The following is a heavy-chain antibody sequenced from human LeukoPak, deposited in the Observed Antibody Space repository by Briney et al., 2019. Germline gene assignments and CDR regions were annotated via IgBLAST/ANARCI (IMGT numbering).Heavy chain of an antibody. V-gene: IGHV4-59*01. CDR2: IYYSGST. Sequence: SETLSLTCTVSGGSISSYYWSWIRQPPGKGLEWIGYIYYSGSTNYNPSLKSRVTISVDTSKNQFSLKLSSVTAADTAVYYCARGPSYSSKKGHFDYWGQGTLVTVSS. J-gene: IGHJ4*02. CDR1: GGSISSYY. CDR3: ARGPSYSSKKGHFDY. D-gene: IGHD6-13*01.